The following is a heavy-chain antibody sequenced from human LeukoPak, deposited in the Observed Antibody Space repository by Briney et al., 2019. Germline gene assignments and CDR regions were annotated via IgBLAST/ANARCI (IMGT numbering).Heavy chain of an antibody. J-gene: IGHJ5*02. CDR2: IYHSGSS. V-gene: IGHV4-30-2*01. CDR1: GGSISSGGYS. Sequence: SETLSLTCAVSGGSISSGGYSWSWIRQPPGKGLEWIGYIYHSGSSYYNPSLKSRVTISVDRSKNQFSLKLSSVTAADTAVYYCASLTVDSGWGDPWGQGTLVTVSS. D-gene: IGHD1-26*01. CDR3: ASLTVDSGWGDP.